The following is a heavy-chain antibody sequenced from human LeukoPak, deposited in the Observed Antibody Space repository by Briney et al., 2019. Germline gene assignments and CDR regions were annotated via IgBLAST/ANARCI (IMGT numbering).Heavy chain of an antibody. CDR1: GYSISSGYY. CDR2: IYHSGST. CDR3: ARVDY. Sequence: SETLSLTCTVSGYSISSGYYWDWIRQPPGKGLGWIGSIYHSGSTYYNPSLKSRVTISVDTSKNQFSLKLSSVTAADTAVYYCARVDYWGQGTLVTVSS. J-gene: IGHJ4*02. V-gene: IGHV4-38-2*02.